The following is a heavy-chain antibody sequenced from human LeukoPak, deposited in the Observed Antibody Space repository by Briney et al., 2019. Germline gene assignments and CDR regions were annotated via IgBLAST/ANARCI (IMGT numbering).Heavy chain of an antibody. Sequence: ASVKVSCKASGYTFTSYYMHGVRHAPGQGLEWMRIINPSCGSTIYAQKLQGRVTMTRDTSTRTVYMELRSLRSEDTAVSYCARDGLDVYYYGMAVWGQGTTVTVSS. CDR1: GYTFTSYY. D-gene: IGHD1-1*01. CDR2: INPSCGST. V-gene: IGHV1-46*01. CDR3: ARDGLDVYYYGMAV. J-gene: IGHJ6*02.